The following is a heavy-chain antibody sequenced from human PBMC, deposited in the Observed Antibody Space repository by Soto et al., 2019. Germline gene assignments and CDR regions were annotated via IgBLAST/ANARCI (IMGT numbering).Heavy chain of an antibody. D-gene: IGHD6-19*01. CDR2: IIPILGIA. J-gene: IGHJ4*02. Sequence: QVQLVQSGAEVKKPGSSVKVSCKASGGTFSSYTISWVRQAPGQGLEWMGRIIPILGIANYAQKFQGRVTIAAQKTTSRAYMERSSLRSEDTAVHYCARDRHSSGGGYWGQGTLVTVSS. V-gene: IGHV1-69*02. CDR1: GGTFSSYT. CDR3: ARDRHSSGGGY.